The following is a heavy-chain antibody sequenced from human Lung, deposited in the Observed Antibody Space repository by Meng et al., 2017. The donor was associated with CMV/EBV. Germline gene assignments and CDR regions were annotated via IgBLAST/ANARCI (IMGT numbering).Heavy chain of an antibody. CDR2: ISYDGNN. Sequence: QVQLVGSGGGVVRAGRSLSLSCAASGFTFRTYAMHWVRQAPGKGLEWMTIISYDGNNKYADSVKGRFTISRDNSKNTLYLQMNSLRTEDTAVYYCAREGPDYNSSYFDYWGQGTLVTVSS. V-gene: IGHV3-30-3*01. D-gene: IGHD2/OR15-2a*01. J-gene: IGHJ4*02. CDR1: GFTFRTYA. CDR3: AREGPDYNSSYFDY.